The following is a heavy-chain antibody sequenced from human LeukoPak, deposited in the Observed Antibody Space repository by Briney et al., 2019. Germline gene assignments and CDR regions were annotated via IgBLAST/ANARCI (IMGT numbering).Heavy chain of an antibody. CDR1: GFTFSSYW. V-gene: IGHV3-74*01. J-gene: IGHJ4*02. D-gene: IGHD6-19*01. CDR2: IKSDGSST. CDR3: ATDRL. Sequence: GGSLRLSCAASGFTFSSYWMHWVRQAPGKGLVWVSRIKSDGSSTDYADSVKGRFTISRDNAKNTVYLQMNSLRVEDTAVYYCATDRLWGQGTLVTVSS.